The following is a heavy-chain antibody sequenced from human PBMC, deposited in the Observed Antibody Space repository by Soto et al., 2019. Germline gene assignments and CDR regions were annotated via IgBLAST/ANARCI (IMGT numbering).Heavy chain of an antibody. CDR3: AKVPVGATGRFDY. CDR2: ISGSGGST. V-gene: IGHV3-23*01. Sequence: GGSLRLSCAGSGFTFSNYAMSWVRQAPGKGLAWVSAISGSGGSTYYADSVKGRFTISRDNSKNTLYLQMNSLRAEDTALYYCAKVPVGATGRFDYWGQGTLVTVSS. J-gene: IGHJ4*02. CDR1: GFTFSNYA. D-gene: IGHD1-26*01.